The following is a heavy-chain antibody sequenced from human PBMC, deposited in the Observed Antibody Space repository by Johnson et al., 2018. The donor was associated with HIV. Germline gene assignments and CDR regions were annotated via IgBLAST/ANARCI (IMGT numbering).Heavy chain of an antibody. CDR3: ARVRPPGLLDAIDI. V-gene: IGHV3-30*02. J-gene: IGHJ3*02. CDR1: GVTISSFG. CDR2: IRFDGSDE. Sequence: QVQLVESGGGVVQPGGSLRLSCAASGVTISSFGMHWVRQAPGKGMEWVAFIRFDGSDEYYSNSVKGRFTISRDNSKNTLYLQMNSLRAEDTAVYHCARVRPPGLLDAIDIWGQGTMVTVSS.